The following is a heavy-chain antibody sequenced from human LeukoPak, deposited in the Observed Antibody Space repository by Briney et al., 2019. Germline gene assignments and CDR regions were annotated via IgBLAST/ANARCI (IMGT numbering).Heavy chain of an antibody. CDR2: MWGSVGST. Sequence: GGSLRLSCAASGFTFNNYAMSWVRQAPGKGLEWVSTMWGSVGSTYYADFVKGRFTISRDNSKNTLYLQMNSLRAEDTAVYYCAKRAARPAYYFDFWGQGTLVTISS. CDR3: AKRAARPAYYFDF. V-gene: IGHV3-23*01. D-gene: IGHD6-6*01. CDR1: GFTFNNYA. J-gene: IGHJ4*02.